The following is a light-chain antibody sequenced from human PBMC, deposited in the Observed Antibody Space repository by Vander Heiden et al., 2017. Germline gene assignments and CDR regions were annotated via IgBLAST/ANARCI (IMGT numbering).Light chain of an antibody. Sequence: DIHMTQSPSSVSASVGDRVTITCRASQFISSFLAWYQQGPGKAPKLLIYATSILQSGVPSRFSGSGSGTDFTLTISSLQPEDFATYYCQQANSFPHTFGQGTKLEIK. J-gene: IGKJ2*01. CDR1: QFISSF. CDR3: QQANSFPHT. CDR2: ATS. V-gene: IGKV1-12*01.